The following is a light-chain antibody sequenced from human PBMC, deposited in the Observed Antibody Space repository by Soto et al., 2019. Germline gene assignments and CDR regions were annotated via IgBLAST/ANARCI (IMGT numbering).Light chain of an antibody. CDR2: WAS. CDR3: QQDDHKPYT. J-gene: IGKJ2*01. V-gene: IGKV4-1*01. Sequence: DIVMTQSPDSLAVSLGERATINCKSSQSVLYSSNNKNYLAWYHQKPGQSPRLLLYWASTRESGVPDRFSGSGSGTDFTLTISSLQAEAGAVYACQQDDHKPYTFGRGAKLEIK. CDR1: QSVLYSSNNKNY.